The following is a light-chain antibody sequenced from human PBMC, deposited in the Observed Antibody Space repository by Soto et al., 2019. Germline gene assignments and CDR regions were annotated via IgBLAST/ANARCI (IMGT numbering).Light chain of an antibody. V-gene: IGKV3-20*01. Sequence: EIVLTQSPATLALSPGERATLSCRVSRSVSRNYLAWYQQKPGQAPRLLIYEASSRSTGIPDRFSGSASGTDFTLTISRLEPEDFAVYYCQQYVTSPLTFGGGTKVEIK. CDR3: QQYVTSPLT. J-gene: IGKJ4*01. CDR1: RSVSRNY. CDR2: EAS.